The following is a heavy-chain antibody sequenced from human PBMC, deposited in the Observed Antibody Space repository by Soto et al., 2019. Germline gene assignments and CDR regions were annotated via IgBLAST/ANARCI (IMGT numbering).Heavy chain of an antibody. Sequence: PSQTLSLTCAISGDSVSSNSAAWNWIRQSPSRGLEWLGRTYYRSKWDNDYAVSVKSRITINPDTSKNQFSLQLNSVTPEDTAVYSCARDGYSYGLSWLDPLGQGTLVTFSS. D-gene: IGHD5-18*01. CDR2: TYYRSKWDN. V-gene: IGHV6-1*01. CDR1: GDSVSSNSAA. CDR3: ARDGYSYGLSWLDP. J-gene: IGHJ5*02.